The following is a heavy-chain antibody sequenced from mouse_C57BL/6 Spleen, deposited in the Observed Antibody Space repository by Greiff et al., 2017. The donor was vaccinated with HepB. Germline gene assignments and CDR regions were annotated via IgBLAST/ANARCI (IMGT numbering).Heavy chain of an antibody. CDR2: IDPEDGDT. J-gene: IGHJ3*01. CDR1: GFNIKDYY. CDR3: TAGEILWLRRWFAY. Sequence: EVQLQQSGAELVRPGASVKLSCTASGFNIKDYYMHWVKQRPEQGLEWIGRIDPEDGDTEYAPKFQGKATMTADTSSNTAYLQLSSLTSEDTAVYYWTAGEILWLRRWFAYWGQGTLVTVSA. V-gene: IGHV14-1*01. D-gene: IGHD2-2*01.